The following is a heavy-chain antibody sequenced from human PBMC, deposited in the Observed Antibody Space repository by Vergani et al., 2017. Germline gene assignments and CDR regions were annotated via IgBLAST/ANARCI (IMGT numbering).Heavy chain of an antibody. CDR2: ISAYNGNT. Sequence: QVQLVQSGAEVKKPGSSVKVSCKASGGTFTSYGISWVRQAPGQGLEWMGWISAYNGNTNYAQKLQGRVTMTTDTSTSTAYMELRSLRSDDTAVYYCARDRGIVGANGENWFDPWGQGTLVTVSS. CDR3: ARDRGIVGANGENWFDP. CDR1: GGTFTSYG. V-gene: IGHV1-18*01. J-gene: IGHJ5*02. D-gene: IGHD1-26*01.